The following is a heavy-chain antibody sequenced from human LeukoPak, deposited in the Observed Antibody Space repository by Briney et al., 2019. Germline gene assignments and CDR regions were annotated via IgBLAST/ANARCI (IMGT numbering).Heavy chain of an antibody. V-gene: IGHV4-39*01. D-gene: IGHD3-22*01. CDR3: ARRRYYDGSGYLE. J-gene: IGHJ1*01. Sequence: SETLSLTCPVSGGSVSSSRYYWDWIRQPPGKGLEWIGTIYYSGRTYYSPSLKSRVTMSVDPSNNQFSLNLRSVTAADTALYYCARRRYYDGSGYLEWGQGTLLSVSS. CDR2: IYYSGRT. CDR1: GGSVSSSRYY.